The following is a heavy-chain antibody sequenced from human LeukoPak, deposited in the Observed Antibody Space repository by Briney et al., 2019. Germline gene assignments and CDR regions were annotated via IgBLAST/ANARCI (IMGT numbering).Heavy chain of an antibody. J-gene: IGHJ4*02. CDR3: ARHRGSQYYFDY. D-gene: IGHD2-15*01. CDR2: ISTSSSYT. V-gene: IGHV3-11*03. CDR1: GFTFSDYY. Sequence: PGGSLRLSCAAPGFTFSDYYMSWIRQAPGKGLEWVSYISTSSSYTNYANSVKGRFTISRDSAKNSLYLQMNSLRAEDTAVYYCARHRGSQYYFDYWGQGTLVTVSS.